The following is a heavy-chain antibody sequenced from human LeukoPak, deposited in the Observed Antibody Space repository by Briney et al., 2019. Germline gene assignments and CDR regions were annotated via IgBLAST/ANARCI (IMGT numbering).Heavy chain of an antibody. CDR1: GFTFSSYA. D-gene: IGHD2-21*02. J-gene: IGHJ4*02. CDR2: IKQDGSEK. Sequence: GGSLRLSCAASGFTFSSYAMSWVRQAPGKGLEWVANIKQDGSEKFYVDSVKVRFTISRDNAKNSLYLQMNSLRAEDTAVYYCAREGVTDFDYWGQGTLVTVSS. CDR3: AREGVTDFDY. V-gene: IGHV3-7*01.